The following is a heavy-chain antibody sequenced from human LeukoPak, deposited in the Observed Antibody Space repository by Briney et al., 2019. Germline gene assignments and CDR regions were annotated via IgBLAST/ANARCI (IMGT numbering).Heavy chain of an antibody. CDR1: GFTFSSYW. J-gene: IGHJ4*02. V-gene: IGHV3-7*05. Sequence: GGSLRLSCAPSGFTFSSYWMSWVRQSPGKGLEWVANIKQDGSEKYYVDSVKGRFTISRDNAKNSLYLQMNSLRAEDTAVYYCARDGSETYYDFWSGYPPAGYYDYWGQGTLVTVSS. CDR2: IKQDGSEK. CDR3: ARDGSETYYDFWSGYPPAGYYDY. D-gene: IGHD3-3*01.